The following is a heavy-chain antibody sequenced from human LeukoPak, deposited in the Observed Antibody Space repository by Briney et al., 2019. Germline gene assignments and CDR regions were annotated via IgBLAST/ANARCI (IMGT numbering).Heavy chain of an antibody. J-gene: IGHJ4*02. CDR1: GFTFSSYA. CDR3: AKDPAIVVVVAATEDY. Sequence: PGGSLRLSCAASGFTFSSYAMSWVRQAPGKGLEWVSAISSSGGSTYYADSVKGRFTISRDNSKNTLYLQMNSLRAEDTAVYYCAKDPAIVVVVAATEDYWGQGTLVTVSS. V-gene: IGHV3-23*01. D-gene: IGHD2-15*01. CDR2: ISSSGGST.